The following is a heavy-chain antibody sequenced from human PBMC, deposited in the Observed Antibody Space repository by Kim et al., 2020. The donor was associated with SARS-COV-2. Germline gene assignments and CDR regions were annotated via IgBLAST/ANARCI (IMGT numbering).Heavy chain of an antibody. CDR2: INPDSGGT. CDR3: ARGSYHDGLDF. CDR1: GYTFTGYY. D-gene: IGHD3-10*01. Sequence: ASVKVSCKASGYTFTGYYIHWVRQGPGQGLEWMGRINPDSGGTNLARRFQGRVTMTRDTSISTVYMEVSRLTPDDTVVYYCARGSYHDGLDFWGQGT. J-gene: IGHJ3*01. V-gene: IGHV1-2*05.